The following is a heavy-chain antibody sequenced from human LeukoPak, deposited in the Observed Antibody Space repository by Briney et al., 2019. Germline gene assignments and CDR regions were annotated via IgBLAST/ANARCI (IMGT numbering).Heavy chain of an antibody. CDR2: ISSSSSYI. V-gene: IGHV3-21*01. D-gene: IGHD6-6*01. Sequence: PGGSLRLSCAASGFTFSSYSMNWVRQAPGKGLEWVSSISSSSSYIYYADSVKGRFTISRDNAKNSLYLQMNSLRAEDTAVYYCARWVIGSSSFDYWGQGTLVTVSS. CDR3: ARWVIGSSSFDY. CDR1: GFTFSSYS. J-gene: IGHJ4*02.